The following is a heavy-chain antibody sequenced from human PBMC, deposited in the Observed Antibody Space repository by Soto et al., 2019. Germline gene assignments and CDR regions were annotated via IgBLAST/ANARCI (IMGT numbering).Heavy chain of an antibody. V-gene: IGHV3-73*02. CDR3: ATRLTPPYGMDV. Sequence: EVQLVESGGGLVQPGGSLKLSCAASGFTFIGSAMHWFRQAPGKGREWVARIRNKANSHATAYAASVKGRFTISRDDSKNTAYLQMNSLKTEDTAVYYCATRLTPPYGMDVWGQGTTVTVSS. CDR2: IRNKANSHAT. D-gene: IGHD3-16*01. CDR1: GFTFIGSA. J-gene: IGHJ6*02.